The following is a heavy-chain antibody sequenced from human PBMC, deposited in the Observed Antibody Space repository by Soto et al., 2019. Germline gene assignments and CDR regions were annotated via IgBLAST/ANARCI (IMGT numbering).Heavy chain of an antibody. V-gene: IGHV4-59*01. CDR1: GGSMINFY. CDR2: VYYNGNT. J-gene: IGHJ4*02. Sequence: PSETLSLTCTVSGGSMINFYWSWIRQPPGKGLEWIGYVYYNGNTNYNPSLKSRVTMSVDTSKNQFSLKVRSVTAADTAVYYCARDFSSYYDSSGYYRLDYWGQGTLVTVSS. D-gene: IGHD3-22*01. CDR3: ARDFSSYYDSSGYYRLDY.